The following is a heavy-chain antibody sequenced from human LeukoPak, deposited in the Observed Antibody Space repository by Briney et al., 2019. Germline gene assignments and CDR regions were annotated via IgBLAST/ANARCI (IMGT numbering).Heavy chain of an antibody. CDR1: GGTFSSYA. V-gene: IGHV1-69*04. D-gene: IGHD2-15*01. CDR3: ARDGSRYCSGGSCYMGFDY. CDR2: IIPILGIA. Sequence: SVKVSCKASGGTFSSYAISWVRQAPGQGLEWMGRIIPILGIANYAQKFQGRVTITADKSTSTAYMELSSLRSEDTAVYYCARDGSRYCSGGSCYMGFDYWGQGTLVTVSS. J-gene: IGHJ4*02.